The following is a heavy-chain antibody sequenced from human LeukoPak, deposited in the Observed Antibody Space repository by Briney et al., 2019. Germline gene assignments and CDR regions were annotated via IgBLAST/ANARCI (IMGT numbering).Heavy chain of an antibody. CDR1: GGSISSYY. CDR3: AREWKVGAFYYFDY. CDR2: IYTSGST. Sequence: PSETLSLTCTVSGGSISSYYWSWIRQPAGKGLEWIGRIYTSGSTNYNPSLKSRVTMSVDTSKNQFSLKLSSVTAADTAVYYCAREWKVGAFYYFDYWGQGTLVTVSS. D-gene: IGHD1-26*01. V-gene: IGHV4-4*07. J-gene: IGHJ4*02.